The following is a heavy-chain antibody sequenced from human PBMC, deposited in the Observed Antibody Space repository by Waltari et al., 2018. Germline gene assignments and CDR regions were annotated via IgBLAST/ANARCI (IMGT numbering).Heavy chain of an antibody. Sequence: QVQLQESGPGLVKPSETLSLTCTVSGGSISSYYWSWIRQPPGKGLEWIGYIYYSGSTNYNPSLKSRVTISVDTSKNQFSLKLSSVTTADTAVYYCARDPRGRYSLYFDYWGQGTLVTVSS. V-gene: IGHV4-59*01. D-gene: IGHD3-9*01. CDR2: IYYSGST. CDR3: ARDPRGRYSLYFDY. J-gene: IGHJ4*02. CDR1: GGSISSYY.